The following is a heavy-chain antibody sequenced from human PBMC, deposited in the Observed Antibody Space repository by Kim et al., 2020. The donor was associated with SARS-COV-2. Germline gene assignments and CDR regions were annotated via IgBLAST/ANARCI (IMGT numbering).Heavy chain of an antibody. Sequence: SETLSLTCAVYGGSFSGYYWSWIRQPPGKGLEWIGEINHSGSTNYNPSLKSRVTISVDTSKNQFSLKLSSVTAADTAVYYCARDRESYYYGSGSYVKFFDYWGQGTLVTVSS. CDR3: ARDRESYYYGSGSYVKFFDY. V-gene: IGHV4-34*01. CDR1: GGSFSGYY. CDR2: INHSGST. J-gene: IGHJ4*02. D-gene: IGHD3-10*01.